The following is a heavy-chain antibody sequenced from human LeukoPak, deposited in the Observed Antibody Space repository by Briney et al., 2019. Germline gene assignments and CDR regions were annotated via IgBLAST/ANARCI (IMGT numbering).Heavy chain of an antibody. Sequence: GGSLRLSCAASGFTFSSYWMSWVRQAPGKGLEWVANIKQDGSGKYYVDSVKGRFTISRDNAKNSLYLQMNSLRAEDTAVYYCARDINTLYYDSSGNYFDYWGQGTLVTVSS. D-gene: IGHD3-22*01. J-gene: IGHJ4*02. CDR1: GFTFSSYW. CDR2: IKQDGSGK. V-gene: IGHV3-7*01. CDR3: ARDINTLYYDSSGNYFDY.